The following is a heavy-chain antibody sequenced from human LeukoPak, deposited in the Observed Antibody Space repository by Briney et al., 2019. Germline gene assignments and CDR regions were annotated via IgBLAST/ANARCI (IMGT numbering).Heavy chain of an antibody. Sequence: GESLRLSCAASGFTFSSYSMNWVRQAPGKGLEWVSSISSSSSYIYYADSVKGRFTISRDNAKNSLYLQMNSLRAEDTAVYYCARDLGVVITTTGGHDAFDIWGQGTMVTVSS. J-gene: IGHJ3*02. D-gene: IGHD3-22*01. CDR3: ARDLGVVITTTGGHDAFDI. CDR1: GFTFSSYS. CDR2: ISSSSSYI. V-gene: IGHV3-21*01.